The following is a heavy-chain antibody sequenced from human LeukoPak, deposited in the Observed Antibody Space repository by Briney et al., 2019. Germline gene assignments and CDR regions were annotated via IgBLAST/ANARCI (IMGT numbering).Heavy chain of an antibody. J-gene: IGHJ6*02. CDR1: GGSFSGYY. Sequence: PSETLSLTCAVYGGSFSGYYWSWIRQPPGKGLEWIGEINHSGSTNYNPSLKSRVTISVDTSKNQFSLKLSSVTAADTAVYYCARGPGGSRCSSTSCYYAYGMDVWGQGTTVTVSS. V-gene: IGHV4-34*01. CDR2: INHSGST. D-gene: IGHD2-2*01. CDR3: ARGPGGSRCSSTSCYYAYGMDV.